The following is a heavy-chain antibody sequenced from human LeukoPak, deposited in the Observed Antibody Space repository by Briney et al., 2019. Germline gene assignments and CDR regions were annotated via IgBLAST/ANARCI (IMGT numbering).Heavy chain of an antibody. CDR3: ARVGEGWSSGSGPYSSTIYYYAMDV. J-gene: IGHJ6*02. D-gene: IGHD3-10*01. V-gene: IGHV1-2*02. Sequence: ASVKVSCKASGYSLTGYYMHWVRQAPGQGLEWMGWINPDSGDTDYAQRSQGRVSMTRDTSISTAYMELSSLRSDDTAVYYCARVGEGWSSGSGPYSSTIYYYAMDVWGQGTTVTVSS. CDR2: INPDSGDT. CDR1: GYSLTGYY.